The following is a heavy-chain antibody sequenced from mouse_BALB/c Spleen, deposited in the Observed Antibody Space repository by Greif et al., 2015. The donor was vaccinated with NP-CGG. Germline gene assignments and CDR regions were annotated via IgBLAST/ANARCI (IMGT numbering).Heavy chain of an antibody. D-gene: IGHD2-10*02. CDR3: ARAGGMYGNYGGPFDY. CDR1: GYTFSSYW. J-gene: IGHJ2*01. CDR2: ILPGSGST. Sequence: QVQLKQSGAELMKPGASVKISCKATGYTFSSYWIEWVKQRPGHGLEWIGEILPGSGSTNYNEKFKGKATFTADTSSNTAYMQLSSLTSEDSAVYYCARAGGMYGNYGGPFDYWGQGTTLTVSS. V-gene: IGHV1-9*01.